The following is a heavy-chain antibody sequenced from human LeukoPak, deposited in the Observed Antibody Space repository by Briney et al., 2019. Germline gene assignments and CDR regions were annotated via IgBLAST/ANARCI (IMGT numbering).Heavy chain of an antibody. V-gene: IGHV1-69*05. CDR2: IIPIFGTA. J-gene: IGHJ4*02. D-gene: IGHD3-22*01. Sequence: PVKVSCKASGGTFSSYAISWVRQAPGQGLEWMGGIIPIFGTANYAQKFQGRVTVTTDESTSTAYMELSSLRPEDTAVYYCARAAFRHYDSSGLLFDYWGQGTLVTVSS. CDR3: ARAAFRHYDSSGLLFDY. CDR1: GGTFSSYA.